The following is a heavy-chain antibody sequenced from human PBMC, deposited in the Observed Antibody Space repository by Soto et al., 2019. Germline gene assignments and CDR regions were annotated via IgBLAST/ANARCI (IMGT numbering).Heavy chain of an antibody. CDR1: GGSVNNNAYS. J-gene: IGHJ4*02. CDR3: AKPWVPSITDRPPRFDY. V-gene: IGHV4-31*03. Sequence: SETLSLTCTVSGGSVNNNAYSWTWIRQHPGKGPECIGHISSSGRASYSPSLKSRVAISLDASKNHFSLQLTSVTAEDTALYYCAKPWVPSITDRPPRFDYWGRGTLVTVSS. CDR2: ISSSGRA. D-gene: IGHD6-6*01.